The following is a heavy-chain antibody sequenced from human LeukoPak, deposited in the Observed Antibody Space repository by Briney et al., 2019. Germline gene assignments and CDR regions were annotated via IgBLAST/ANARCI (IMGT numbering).Heavy chain of an antibody. Sequence: SVKVSCKASGCTFSSYAISWVRQAPGQGLEWMGGIIPIFGTANYAQKFQGRVTITADKSTSTAYMELRSLRSDDTAVYYCARTAVVVAATHHYWGQGTLVTVSS. V-gene: IGHV1-69*06. CDR1: GCTFSSYA. J-gene: IGHJ4*02. D-gene: IGHD2-15*01. CDR2: IIPIFGTA. CDR3: ARTAVVVAATHHY.